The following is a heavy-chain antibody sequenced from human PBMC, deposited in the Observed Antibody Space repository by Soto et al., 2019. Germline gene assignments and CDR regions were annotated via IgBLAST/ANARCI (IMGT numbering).Heavy chain of an antibody. V-gene: IGHV3-43*01. J-gene: IGHJ6*01. D-gene: IGHD3-16*01. Sequence: GSLRHSCAASGCRVDDYKMRWVRHASGKGLEWVSFISWNGANTFYADPVKGRFPITRESSKKSVSLPINSLRSDATALYYCARETSSYGFALDVCGQGTPVTVSS. CDR3: ARETSSYGFALDV. CDR1: GCRVDDYK. CDR2: ISWNGANT.